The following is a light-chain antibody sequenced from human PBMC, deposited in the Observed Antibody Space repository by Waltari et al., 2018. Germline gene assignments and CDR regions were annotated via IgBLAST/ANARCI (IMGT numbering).Light chain of an antibody. CDR3: QQYYSSPWT. V-gene: IGKV4-1*01. Sequence: DIVMTQSPDSLAVSLGERATINCKSSQSVLYSSNNNNYVAWYQQQPGQPPKLLIYWASTRESGVPDRFGGSGSGTDFTLTISSLQAEDVAVYYCQQYYSSPWTFGQGTKVEIK. CDR1: QSVLYSSNNNNY. CDR2: WAS. J-gene: IGKJ1*01.